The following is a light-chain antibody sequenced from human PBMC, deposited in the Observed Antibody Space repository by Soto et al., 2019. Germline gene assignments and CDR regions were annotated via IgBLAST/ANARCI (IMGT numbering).Light chain of an antibody. V-gene: IGKV1-5*03. CDR3: QHYFTYPYA. J-gene: IGKJ1*01. CDR1: QSTSTW. Sequence: DIQMTQSPSTLSASVGDRVTITCRASQSTSTWLAWYQQRPGKTPKLLISEASKLESGVPSRFSGSGSGTEFTLTISSLQPDDFATYYCQHYFTYPYAFGQGTKVEIK. CDR2: EAS.